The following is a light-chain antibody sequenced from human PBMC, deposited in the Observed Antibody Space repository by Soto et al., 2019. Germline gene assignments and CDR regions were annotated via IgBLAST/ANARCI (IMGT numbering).Light chain of an antibody. V-gene: IGKV3-15*01. CDR1: QRVSGN. J-gene: IGKJ1*01. CDR3: QEYDNWLTWT. CDR2: GAS. Sequence: IVLTQSPATLSVSPGERATLFCRASQRVSGNLAWYQQKPGQAPRLLMYGASIRATGFPDRFSGSGSGTEFTLTISSLQSEDFAVYYCQEYDNWLTWTFGQGTKVDIK.